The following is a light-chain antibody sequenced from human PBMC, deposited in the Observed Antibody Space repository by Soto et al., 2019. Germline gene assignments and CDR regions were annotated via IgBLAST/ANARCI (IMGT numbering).Light chain of an antibody. J-gene: IGLJ2*01. CDR1: SSNIGNNY. Sequence: QSVLTQPPSVSAAPGQTVTISCSGSSSNIGNNYVSWYQQLPGTAPKLLIYDNNKRPSGIPDRFSGSKSGTSATLGITGLQTGDEADYYCGTWDSSLSVVFCGGTKLTVL. CDR3: GTWDSSLSVV. V-gene: IGLV1-51*01. CDR2: DNN.